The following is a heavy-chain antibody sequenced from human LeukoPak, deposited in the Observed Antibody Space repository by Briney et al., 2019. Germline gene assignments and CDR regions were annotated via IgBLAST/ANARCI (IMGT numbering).Heavy chain of an antibody. CDR3: ARLTYPLNWFDP. Sequence: SETLSLICTVSGGSISSYYWSWIRQPPGKGLEWIGYIYYSGSTNYNPSLKSRVTISVDTSKNQFSLKLSSVTAADTAVYYCARLTYPLNWFDPWGQGTLVTVSS. J-gene: IGHJ5*02. D-gene: IGHD3-16*01. CDR1: GGSISSYY. V-gene: IGHV4-59*01. CDR2: IYYSGST.